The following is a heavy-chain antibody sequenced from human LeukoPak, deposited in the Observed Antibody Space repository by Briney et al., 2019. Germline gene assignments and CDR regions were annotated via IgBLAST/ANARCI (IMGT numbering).Heavy chain of an antibody. CDR2: IYSGGST. Sequence: GGSLRLSCAASGFTVSSNYMSWVRQAPGKGLEWVSVIYSGGSTYYADSVKGRFTISRDNSKNTLYLQMNSLRAEDTAVYYCARDYYDSSGYYGYWGQGTLVTVSS. J-gene: IGHJ4*02. V-gene: IGHV3-53*05. D-gene: IGHD3-22*01. CDR1: GFTVSSNY. CDR3: ARDYYDSSGYYGY.